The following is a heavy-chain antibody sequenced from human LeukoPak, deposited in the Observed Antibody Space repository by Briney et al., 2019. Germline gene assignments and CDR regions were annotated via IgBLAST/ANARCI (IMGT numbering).Heavy chain of an antibody. Sequence: GGSLRLSCAASGFTFSSYSMNWVRQAPGKGLEWVSYISSSSSTIYYADSVKGRFTISRDNAKNSLYLQMNSLRAEDTAVYYCARGPYDSSGYYPHYYGMDVWGQGTTVTVSS. CDR3: ARGPYDSSGYYPHYYGMDV. V-gene: IGHV3-48*01. D-gene: IGHD3-22*01. CDR1: GFTFSSYS. J-gene: IGHJ6*02. CDR2: ISSSSSTI.